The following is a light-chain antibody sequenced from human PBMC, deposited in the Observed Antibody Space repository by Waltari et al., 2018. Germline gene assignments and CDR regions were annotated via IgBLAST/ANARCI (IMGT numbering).Light chain of an antibody. Sequence: EIVLTQSPGTLSLSHGARATLSCRASQSVSSSYLAWYQQKPGQAPRVLIHGASNRATGIPDRFSGSGSGTDFTLTISRLEPEDFAVYYCQQYGSSPWTFGQGTKVEIK. V-gene: IGKV3-20*01. J-gene: IGKJ1*01. CDR1: QSVSSSY. CDR2: GAS. CDR3: QQYGSSPWT.